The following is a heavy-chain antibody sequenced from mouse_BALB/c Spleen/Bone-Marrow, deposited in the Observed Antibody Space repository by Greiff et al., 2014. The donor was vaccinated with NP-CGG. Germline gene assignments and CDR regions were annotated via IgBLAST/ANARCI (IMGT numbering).Heavy chain of an antibody. V-gene: IGHV3-2*02. Sequence: VQLQQSGPGLVKPSQSLSLTCTVTGYSITGDYAWNWIRQFPGNKLEWMGYISYSGSTSYNSSLKSRISITRDTSKNQFFLQLNSVTNEDTATYYCARYDYDGVDYWGQGTTLTVSS. CDR3: ARYDYDGVDY. CDR2: ISYSGST. D-gene: IGHD2-4*01. CDR1: GYSITGDYA. J-gene: IGHJ2*01.